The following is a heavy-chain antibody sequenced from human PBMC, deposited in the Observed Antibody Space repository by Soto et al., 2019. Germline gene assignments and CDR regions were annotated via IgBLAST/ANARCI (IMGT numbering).Heavy chain of an antibody. CDR2: IRSKAYGGTT. V-gene: IGHV3-49*03. CDR1: GFTFGDYA. CDR3: TTCIVGATPFPDY. Sequence: GGSLRLSCTASGFTFGDYAMSWFRQAPGKGLEWVGFIRSKAYGGTTEYAASVKGRFTISRDDSKSIAYLQMNSLKTEDTAVYYCTTCIVGATPFPDYWGQGTLVTSPQ. D-gene: IGHD1-26*01. J-gene: IGHJ4*02.